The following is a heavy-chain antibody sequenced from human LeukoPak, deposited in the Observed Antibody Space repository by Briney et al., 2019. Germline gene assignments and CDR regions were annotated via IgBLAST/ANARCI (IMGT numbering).Heavy chain of an antibody. D-gene: IGHD6-6*01. Sequence: RGSLRLSCEASGFTFSSYAMTWVRQAPGKGLEWVSVISGSGNNTYYADSVKGRFTISRDISKNTLYLQMNSLRAEDTAVYYCAKGHTSSSYESNDYWGQGALVPASS. CDR3: AKGHTSSSYESNDY. CDR2: ISGSGNNT. J-gene: IGHJ4*02. CDR1: GFTFSSYA. V-gene: IGHV3-23*01.